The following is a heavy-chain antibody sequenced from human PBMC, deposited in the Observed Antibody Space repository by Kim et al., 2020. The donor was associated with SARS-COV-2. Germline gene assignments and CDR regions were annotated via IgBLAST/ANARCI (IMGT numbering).Heavy chain of an antibody. D-gene: IGHD2-2*01. V-gene: IGHV3-11*01. J-gene: IGHJ4*02. CDR3: ARVGEIVVLPAAPYFDY. Sequence: GGSLRLSCAASGFPFSDYYMSWIRQAPGKGLEWLSYISISGSAIHYADSLKGRFTISRDNAKNSLYLQMNSLRADDTAVYYCARVGEIVVLPAAPYFDYWGQGTLVTVSS. CDR1: GFPFSDYY. CDR2: ISISGSAI.